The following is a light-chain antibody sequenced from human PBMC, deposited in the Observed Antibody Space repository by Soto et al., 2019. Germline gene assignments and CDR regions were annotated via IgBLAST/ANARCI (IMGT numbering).Light chain of an antibody. V-gene: IGLV1-40*01. CDR2: GNS. CDR3: HSYDSSLSFYV. Sequence: QPVLTQPPSVSGAPGQRVTISCTGSSSNIGAGYDVHWYQQLPGTAPKLLIYGNSNRPSGVPDRFSGSKSGTSASLAITGLQAEDEADYYCHSYDSSLSFYVFGTGTKLTVL. CDR1: SSNIGAGYD. J-gene: IGLJ1*01.